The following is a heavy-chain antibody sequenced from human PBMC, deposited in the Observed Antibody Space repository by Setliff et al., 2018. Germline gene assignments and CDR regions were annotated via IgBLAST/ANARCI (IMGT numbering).Heavy chain of an antibody. V-gene: IGHV1-2*06. J-gene: IGHJ6*03. CDR3: ARAEYTSSSLYYYMDV. D-gene: IGHD6-6*01. CDR1: RYTFNDYY. Sequence: ASVKVSCKAFRYTFNDYYIHWVRQTPGQGLEWMGRINPSSGGTDDAQNFLGRVTMTRDTAISTAYMELSRLTSDDTAVYYCARAEYTSSSLYYYMDVWGKGTTVIVSS. CDR2: INPSSGGT.